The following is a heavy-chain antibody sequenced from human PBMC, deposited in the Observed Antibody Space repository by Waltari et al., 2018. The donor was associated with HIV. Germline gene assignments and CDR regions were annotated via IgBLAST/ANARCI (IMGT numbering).Heavy chain of an antibody. CDR2: IYHSGSS. D-gene: IGHD6-19*01. J-gene: IGHJ4*02. CDR3: ATIRAVAGSYYFDS. V-gene: IGHV4-38-2*02. CDR1: GYSISSGYY. Sequence: QVQLQESGPGLVKPSETLSLTCSASGYSISSGYYWGWLRQPPGKGLEWIGNIYHSGSSYYHPSLESRVTISVDTSKNQFSLKVSSMTAADTALYYCATIRAVAGSYYFDSWGQGILVTVSS.